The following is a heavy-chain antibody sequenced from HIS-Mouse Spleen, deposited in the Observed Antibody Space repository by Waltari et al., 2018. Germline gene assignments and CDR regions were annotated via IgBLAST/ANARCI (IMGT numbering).Heavy chain of an antibody. CDR3: AREIPYSSSWYDWYFDL. V-gene: IGHV4-39*07. CDR2: IYYSGGT. D-gene: IGHD6-13*01. CDR1: GSISSSSYY. J-gene: IGHJ2*01. Sequence: QLQLQESGPGLVKPSETLSLTCTVAGSISSSSYYWGWIRQPPGKGLEWIGSIYYSGGTYSNPSLKCRVPISVDTSKNQFSLKLSSVTAADTAVYYCAREIPYSSSWYDWYFDLWGRSTLVTVSS.